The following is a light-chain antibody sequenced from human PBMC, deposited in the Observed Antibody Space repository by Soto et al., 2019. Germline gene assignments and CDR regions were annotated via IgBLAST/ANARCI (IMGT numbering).Light chain of an antibody. J-gene: IGLJ1*01. CDR3: SSYTSSSTPV. Sequence: QSVLTQPASVSGSPGQSITISCTGTSSDVGGYNYVSWYQHHPGKAPKLLIYDVSNRPSGISNRFSGSKSDNTASLTISGLQPEDEADYYCSSYTSSSTPVFGTGIKVTVL. CDR1: SSDVGGYNY. CDR2: DVS. V-gene: IGLV2-14*03.